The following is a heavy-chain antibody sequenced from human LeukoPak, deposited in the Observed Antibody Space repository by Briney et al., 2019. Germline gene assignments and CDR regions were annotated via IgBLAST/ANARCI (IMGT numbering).Heavy chain of an antibody. J-gene: IGHJ4*02. V-gene: IGHV4-39*01. D-gene: IGHD4-17*01. CDR3: ARSGTTVNHVYKYFDY. Sequence: PSETLSLTCSVSGGSMSAGLYYWGWIRQSPGKGLEWIGSAFNSGSTSYNPSLKSRVTISVDTSKNQFSLNLRSVTAADTAVYYCARSGTTVNHVYKYFDYWGQGALVTVSS. CDR1: GGSMSAGLYY. CDR2: AFNSGST.